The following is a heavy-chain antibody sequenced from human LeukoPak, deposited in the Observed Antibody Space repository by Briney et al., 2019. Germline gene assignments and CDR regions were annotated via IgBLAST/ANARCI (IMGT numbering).Heavy chain of an antibody. CDR2: IWYDGSRT. CDR1: GFTFSSHG. Sequence: GRSLRLSCAASGFTFSSHGMQWVRQAPGKGLEWVALIWYDGSRTNYVDSVMGRFTISRDNSKNTLYLQMDNLGVEYRAGYFCAKDLSYGSPWFDPWGQGTLVTVSS. J-gene: IGHJ5*02. CDR3: AKDLSYGSPWFDP. V-gene: IGHV3-33*06. D-gene: IGHD3-10*01.